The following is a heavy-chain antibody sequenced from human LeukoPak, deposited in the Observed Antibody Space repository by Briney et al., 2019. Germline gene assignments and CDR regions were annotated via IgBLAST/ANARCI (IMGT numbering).Heavy chain of an antibody. CDR1: GYSISSGYF. D-gene: IGHD3-16*01. CDR3: ARVPALGTLYDY. CDR2: IYHSGTT. Sequence: SETLSLTCTVSGYSISSGYFWGWIRQPPGKGLEWIGSIYHSGTTYYNPSLKSRVTISVDTSKNQFSLKLSSVTAADTAVYYCARVPALGTLYDYWGQGTLVTVSS. V-gene: IGHV4-38-2*02. J-gene: IGHJ4*02.